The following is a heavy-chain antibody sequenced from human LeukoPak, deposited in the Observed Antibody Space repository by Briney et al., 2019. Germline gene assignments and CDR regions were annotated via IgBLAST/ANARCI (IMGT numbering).Heavy chain of an antibody. J-gene: IGHJ4*02. V-gene: IGHV1-2*02. CDR2: NTPNSGGT. CDR1: GYTFTGYY. Sequence: ASVNVSCTASGYTFTGYYMHWVRQAPGQGLEWMGWNTPNSGGTNYAQRIQGRVTMTRDTSISTAYMELSRLRSDDTAVYYCARIFPVVVAATAFYDSSGYYDWGQGTLVTVSS. D-gene: IGHD3-22*01. CDR3: ARIFPVVVAATAFYDSSGYYD.